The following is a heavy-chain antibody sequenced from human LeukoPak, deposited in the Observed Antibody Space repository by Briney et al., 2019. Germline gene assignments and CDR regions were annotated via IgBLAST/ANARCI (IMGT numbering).Heavy chain of an antibody. CDR2: IRYDGSNK. J-gene: IGHJ4*02. D-gene: IGHD1-1*01. V-gene: IGHV3-30*02. CDR3: AKDVENRAATPDY. CDR1: GFTFSSYG. Sequence: TGGSLRLSCAASGFTFSSYGMHWVRQAPGKGLEWVAFIRYDGSNKYYADSVKGRFTISRDNSKNTLYLQMNSLRAEDTAVYYCAKDVENRAATPDYWGQGTLVTVSS.